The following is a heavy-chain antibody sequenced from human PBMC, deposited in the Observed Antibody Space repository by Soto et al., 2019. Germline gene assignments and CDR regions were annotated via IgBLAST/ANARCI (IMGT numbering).Heavy chain of an antibody. CDR3: ARSGVWSGFYYYGMDV. CDR2: ISSSSSYI. J-gene: IGHJ6*02. D-gene: IGHD3-3*01. V-gene: IGHV3-21*01. CDR1: GFTFSSYS. Sequence: GGSLRLSCAASGFTFSSYSMNWVRQAPGKGLEWVSSISSSSSYIYYADSVKGRFTISRDNAKNSLYLQMNSLRAEDTAVYYRARSGVWSGFYYYGMDVWGQGTTVTVSS.